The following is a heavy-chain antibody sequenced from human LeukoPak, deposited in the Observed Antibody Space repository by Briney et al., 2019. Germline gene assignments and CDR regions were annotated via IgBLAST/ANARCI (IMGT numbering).Heavy chain of an antibody. Sequence: SETLSLTCSLSGGSISSAFWPWIRQPAGKGLEWIGRFYTSGTTNYNPSLKSRVTMSVDTSRNQFSLNLTSVTATDTAVYYCAREASSSSRWFDLWGRGILVTVSS. CDR3: AREASSSSRWFDL. J-gene: IGHJ5*02. CDR2: FYTSGTT. CDR1: GGSISSAF. V-gene: IGHV4-4*07. D-gene: IGHD6-6*01.